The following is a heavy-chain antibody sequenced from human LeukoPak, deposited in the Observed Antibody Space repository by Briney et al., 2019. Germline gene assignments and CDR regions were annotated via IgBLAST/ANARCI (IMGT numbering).Heavy chain of an antibody. Sequence: SETLSLTCTVSGGSISSGDYYWSWIRQPPGKGLEWIGYIYYSGSTYYNPSLKSRVTISVDTSKNQFSLKLSSVTAADTAVYYCARAKGRGYSYGLSYWGQGTLVTVSS. CDR1: GGSISSGDYY. CDR3: ARAKGRGYSYGLSY. CDR2: IYYSGST. J-gene: IGHJ4*02. D-gene: IGHD5-18*01. V-gene: IGHV4-30-4*01.